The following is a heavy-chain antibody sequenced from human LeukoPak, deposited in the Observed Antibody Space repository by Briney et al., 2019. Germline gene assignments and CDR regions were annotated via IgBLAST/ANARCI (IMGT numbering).Heavy chain of an antibody. V-gene: IGHV1-69*13. CDR3: ARGTLSRGFDP. CDR2: IIPIFGTA. Sequence: GASVKVSCKASGGTFNSYAISWVRQAPGQGLEWMGGIIPIFGTANYAQKFQGRVTITADESTSTAYMELSSLRSEDTAVYYCARGTLSRGFDPWGQGTLVTVSS. J-gene: IGHJ5*02. CDR1: GGTFNSYA.